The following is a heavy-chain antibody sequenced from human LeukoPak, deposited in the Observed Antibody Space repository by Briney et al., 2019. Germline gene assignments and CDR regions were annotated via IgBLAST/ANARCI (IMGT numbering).Heavy chain of an antibody. CDR2: IYSDGST. Sequence: GGSLRLSCAVSGLSVNSRYMSWVRRAPGQGLEWVSVIYSDGSTFYADSVKGRFTISRDDSKNTLNFHMNSLRVEDTAVYHCATIRGDYARGMHGMDVWGKRTTVTVSS. J-gene: IGHJ6*04. V-gene: IGHV3-53*01. CDR1: GLSVNSRY. D-gene: IGHD4-17*01. CDR3: ATIRGDYARGMHGMDV.